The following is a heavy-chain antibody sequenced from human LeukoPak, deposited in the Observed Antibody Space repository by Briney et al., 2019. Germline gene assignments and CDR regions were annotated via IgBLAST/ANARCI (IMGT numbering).Heavy chain of an antibody. D-gene: IGHD1-26*01. J-gene: IGHJ6*03. V-gene: IGHV3-30*02. CDR1: GFTFSIYA. Sequence: QAGGSLRLSCAASGFTFSIYAMHWVRQAPGKGLEWVAFIRYDGSNKYYTDSVKGRFTISRDNSKNTLYLQMNSLRAEDTAVYYCAKGRGWEASYYYYYMDVWGKGTTVTISS. CDR3: AKGRGWEASYYYYYMDV. CDR2: IRYDGSNK.